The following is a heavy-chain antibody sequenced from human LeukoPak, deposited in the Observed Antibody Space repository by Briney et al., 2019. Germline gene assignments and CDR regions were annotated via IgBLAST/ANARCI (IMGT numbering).Heavy chain of an antibody. V-gene: IGHV3-53*01. D-gene: IGHD5-18*01. CDR3: ARNPSGYSYPDYFDY. J-gene: IGHJ4*02. Sequence: PGGSLRLSCAASGFTVSSNYMSWVRQAPGKGLEWVSVIYSGGSTYYADSVKGRFTISRDNSKNTLYLQMNSLRAEDTAVYYCARNPSGYSYPDYFDYGGQGTLVTVSS. CDR1: GFTVSSNY. CDR2: IYSGGST.